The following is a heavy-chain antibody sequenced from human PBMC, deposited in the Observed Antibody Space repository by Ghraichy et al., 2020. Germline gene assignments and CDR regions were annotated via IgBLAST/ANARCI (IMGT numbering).Heavy chain of an antibody. CDR2: ISSSSNTI. V-gene: IGHV3-48*02. CDR1: GFTFSSHS. CDR3: ARESSYGYGGPLDY. J-gene: IGHJ4*02. Sequence: GGSLRLSCAASGFTFSSHSMHWVRQAPGKGLEWVSYISSSSNTIYYADSVKGRFTISRDIAKNSLYLQMNSLRDEDTAVYYCARESSYGYGGPLDYWGQGTLVTVSS. D-gene: IGHD5-18*01.